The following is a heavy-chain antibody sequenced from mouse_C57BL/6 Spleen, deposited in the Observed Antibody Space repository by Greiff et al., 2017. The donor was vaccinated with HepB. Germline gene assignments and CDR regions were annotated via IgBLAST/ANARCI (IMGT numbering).Heavy chain of an antibody. D-gene: IGHD2-4*01. Sequence: VQLKQSGPELVKPGASVKISCKASGYSFTGYYMNWVKQSPEKSLEWIGEINPSTGGTTYNQKFKAKATLTVDKSSSTAYMQLKSLTSEDSAVYYCARPYYDYDEGWFAYWGQGTLVTVSA. CDR3: ARPYYDYDEGWFAY. CDR2: INPSTGGT. V-gene: IGHV1-42*01. J-gene: IGHJ3*01. CDR1: GYSFTGYY.